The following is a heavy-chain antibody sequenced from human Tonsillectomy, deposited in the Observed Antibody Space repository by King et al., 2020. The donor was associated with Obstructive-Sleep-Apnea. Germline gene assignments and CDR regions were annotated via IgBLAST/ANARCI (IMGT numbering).Heavy chain of an antibody. Sequence: VQLQESGPGLVKPSGTLSLTCAVSGGSINSNKWWSWVRQSPGKGLEWIGETFQSGSTNYNPSLKSRVTISVDNPKNQFSLTLSSVTAADTAVYYCVHNGAYCLDYWGQGTLVTVSS. J-gene: IGHJ4*02. CDR2: TFQSGST. V-gene: IGHV4-4*02. CDR3: VHNGAYCLDY. D-gene: IGHD2-8*01. CDR1: GGSINSNKW.